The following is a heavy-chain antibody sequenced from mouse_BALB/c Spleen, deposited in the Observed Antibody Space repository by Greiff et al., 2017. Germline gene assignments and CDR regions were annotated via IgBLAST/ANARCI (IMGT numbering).Heavy chain of an antibody. D-gene: IGHD3-1*01. J-gene: IGHJ4*01. V-gene: IGHV2-5-1*01. CDR3: AKNRGSPYAMDY. CDR1: GFSLTSYG. Sequence: QVQLKESGPSLVQPSQSLSITCTVSGFSLTSYGVHWVRQSPGKGLEWLGVIWRGGSTDYNAAFMSRLSITKDNSKSQVFFKMNSLQADDTAIYYCAKNRGSPYAMDYWGQGTSVTVSS. CDR2: IWRGGST.